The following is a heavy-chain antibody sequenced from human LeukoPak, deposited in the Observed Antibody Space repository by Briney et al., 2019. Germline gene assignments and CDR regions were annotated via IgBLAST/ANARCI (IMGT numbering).Heavy chain of an antibody. CDR3: ARNGQLLSGGNWFDP. V-gene: IGHV1-2*02. J-gene: IGHJ5*02. CDR2: INPNNGDT. CDR1: GYIFNGYY. D-gene: IGHD2-2*01. Sequence: ASVKVSCKASGYIFNGYYIHWVRQATGQRPEWMGWINPNNGDTKCAQKFKGRVTMTRDTSISTAYMELSSLRSDDTAFYYCARNGQLLSGGNWFDPWGQGALVTVSS.